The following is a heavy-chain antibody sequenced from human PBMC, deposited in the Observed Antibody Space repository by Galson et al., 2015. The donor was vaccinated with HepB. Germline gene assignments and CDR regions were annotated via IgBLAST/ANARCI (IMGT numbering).Heavy chain of an antibody. CDR2: INRDGSEK. V-gene: IGHV3-7*01. D-gene: IGHD6-6*01. CDR1: GFIFRSYW. Sequence: SLRLSCAASGFIFRSYWMTWARQAPGKGLEWVANINRDGSEKYYADSVRGRFTISRDNARNSQYLQMNGLRVEDTAIYYCARAREGSYDYWGQGTLVTASP. J-gene: IGHJ4*02. CDR3: ARAREGSYDY.